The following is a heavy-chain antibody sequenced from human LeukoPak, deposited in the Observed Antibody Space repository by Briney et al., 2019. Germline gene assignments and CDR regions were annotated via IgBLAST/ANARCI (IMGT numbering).Heavy chain of an antibody. D-gene: IGHD2-2*01. Sequence: GSLRLSCAASGFTFSSYSMNWVRQAPGKGLEWVSSISSSSSYIYYADSVKGRFTISRDNAKNSLYLQMNSLRADDTAVYYCARGYCSSTCCYVDAFDIWGQGTMVTVSS. V-gene: IGHV3-21*01. CDR1: GFTFSSYS. CDR3: ARGYCSSTCCYVDAFDI. J-gene: IGHJ3*02. CDR2: ISSSSSYI.